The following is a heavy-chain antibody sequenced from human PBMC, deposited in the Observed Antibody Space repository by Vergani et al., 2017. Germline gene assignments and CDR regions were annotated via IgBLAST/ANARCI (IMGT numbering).Heavy chain of an antibody. CDR3: AGVSCSSTSCYQPFDY. V-gene: IGHV4-34*01. D-gene: IGHD2-2*01. J-gene: IGHJ4*02. CDR1: GGSFSGYY. Sequence: QVQLQQWGAGLLKPSETLSLTCAVYGGSFSGYYWSWIRQTPGKGLEWIGQISYSGDTNYSPSLTSQLTISIDTSKNQFSLKVNSVTAADTAMYYCAGVSCSSTSCYQPFDYWGQGTLVTVSS. CDR2: ISYSGDT.